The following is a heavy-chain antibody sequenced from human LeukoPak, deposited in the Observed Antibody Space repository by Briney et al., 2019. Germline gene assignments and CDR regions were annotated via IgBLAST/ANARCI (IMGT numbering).Heavy chain of an antibody. J-gene: IGHJ4*02. CDR3: ARVVGWSYYFDY. Sequence: GASVKVSCKASGYTFTSYDINWVRQATGQGLEWMGWMNPNSGNTGYAQKFQGRVTMTRNTSISTAYMELSSLRSEDTAVYYCARVVGWSYYFDYWGQGTLVTVSS. CDR2: MNPNSGNT. D-gene: IGHD2-15*01. CDR1: GYTFTSYD. V-gene: IGHV1-8*01.